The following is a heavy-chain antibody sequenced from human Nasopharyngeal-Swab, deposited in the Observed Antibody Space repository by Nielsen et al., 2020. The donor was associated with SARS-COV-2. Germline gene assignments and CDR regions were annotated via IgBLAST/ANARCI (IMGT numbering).Heavy chain of an antibody. CDR3: ARDGSYYDFWRGHSGTDDMDV. V-gene: IGHV3-48*03. D-gene: IGHD3-3*01. Sequence: VRQAPGKGLQWLSYISGSGSPIYYADSVKGRFTISRDSAKNSLYLQMNSLRAEDTAVYYCARDGSYYDFWRGHSGTDDMDVWGQGTTVTVSS. J-gene: IGHJ6*02. CDR2: ISGSGSPI.